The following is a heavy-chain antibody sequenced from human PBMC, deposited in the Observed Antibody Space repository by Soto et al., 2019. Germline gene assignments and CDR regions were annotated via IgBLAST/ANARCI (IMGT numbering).Heavy chain of an antibody. V-gene: IGHV3-21*01. CDR3: ARDRYYYYYMDV. J-gene: IGHJ6*03. CDR2: ISSSSSNI. Sequence: PGGSLRLSCAASGFTFSSYSMNWVRQAPGKGLEWVSCISSSSSNIYYADSVKGRFTISRDNAKNTLYLQMNSLRAEDTAVYYCARDRYYYYYMDVWGKGTTVTVSS. CDR1: GFTFSSYS.